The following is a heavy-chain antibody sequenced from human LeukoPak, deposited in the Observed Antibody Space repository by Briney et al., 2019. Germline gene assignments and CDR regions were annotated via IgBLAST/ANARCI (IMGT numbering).Heavy chain of an antibody. D-gene: IGHD6-13*01. J-gene: IGHJ4*02. CDR3: AKEEGYSSSWYYY. CDR2: INPNSGGT. Sequence: ASVKVSCKASGYTFTGYYMHWVRQAPGQGLEWMGWINPNSGGTNYAQKFQGRVTMTRDTSISTAYMELSRLRSDDTAVYHCAKEEGYSSSWYYYWGQGTLVTVSS. V-gene: IGHV1-2*02. CDR1: GYTFTGYY.